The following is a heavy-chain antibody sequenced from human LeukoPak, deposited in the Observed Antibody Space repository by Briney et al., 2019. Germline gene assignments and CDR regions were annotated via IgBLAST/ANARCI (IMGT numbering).Heavy chain of an antibody. CDR2: IYYSGST. J-gene: IGHJ4*02. Sequence: SETLSLTCTVSGGSISSSSYYWGWIRQPLGKGLEWIGSIYYSGSTYYNPSLKSRVTISVDTSKSQFSLKLSSVAAADTAVYYCARRRGWSVDYWGQGTLVTVSS. CDR1: GGSISSSSYY. V-gene: IGHV4-39*01. CDR3: ARRRGWSVDY. D-gene: IGHD6-19*01.